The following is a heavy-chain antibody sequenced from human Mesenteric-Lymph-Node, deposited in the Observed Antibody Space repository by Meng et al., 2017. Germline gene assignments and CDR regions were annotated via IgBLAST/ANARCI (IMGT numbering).Heavy chain of an antibody. CDR2: IRSKVNSYTT. Sequence: GGSLRLSCAASGFTFSDHYMDWVRQAPGKGLEWVGRIRSKVNSYTTEYTASVQGRFTISRDDSKNSLNLQMNSLKTEDTAVYYCAIVRFYGYALDIWGQGKVV. D-gene: IGHD2/OR15-2a*01. V-gene: IGHV3-72*01. CDR3: AIVRFYGYALDI. J-gene: IGHJ3*02. CDR1: GFTFSDHY.